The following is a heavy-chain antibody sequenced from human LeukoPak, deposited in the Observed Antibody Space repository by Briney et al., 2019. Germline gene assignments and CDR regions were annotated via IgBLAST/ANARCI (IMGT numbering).Heavy chain of an antibody. V-gene: IGHV1-8*03. CDR3: ARPSTTYYSDSSGYYLFDY. J-gene: IGHJ4*02. CDR2: MNPNSGNT. Sequence: ASVKVSCKASGYTFTSYDINWVRQATGQGLEWMGWMNPNSGNTGYAQKFQGRVTITADKSTSTAYMELSSLRSEDTAVYYCARPSTTYYSDSSGYYLFDYWGQGTLVTVSS. D-gene: IGHD3-22*01. CDR1: GYTFTSYD.